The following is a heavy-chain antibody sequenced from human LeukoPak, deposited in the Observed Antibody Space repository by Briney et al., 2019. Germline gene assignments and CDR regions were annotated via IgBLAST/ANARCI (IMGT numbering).Heavy chain of an antibody. CDR3: ARGAGNYYFYGMDV. Sequence: PSETLPLTCTVSGGSISSYFWGWIRQPPGKGLEWIGHIYYSGSTNYNPSLKSRVTVSVDTSKNQFSLKLSSVTAADTAVYYCARGAGNYYFYGMDVWGQGTTVTVSS. CDR2: IYYSGST. CDR1: GGSISSYF. V-gene: IGHV4-59*01. J-gene: IGHJ6*02.